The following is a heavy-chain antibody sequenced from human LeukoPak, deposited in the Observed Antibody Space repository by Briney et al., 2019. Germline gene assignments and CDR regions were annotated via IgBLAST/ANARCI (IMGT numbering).Heavy chain of an antibody. CDR3: ARGYYYGSGSYLEVIY. CDR1: GFTFSSYA. D-gene: IGHD3-10*01. V-gene: IGHV3-30*04. CDR2: ISYDGSNK. J-gene: IGHJ4*02. Sequence: PGGSLRLSCAASGFTFSSYAMHWVRQAPGKGLEWVVAISYDGSNKNYADSVKGRFTISRDNSKNTLYLQMNSLRAEDTAVYYCARGYYYGSGSYLEVIYWGQGTLVTVSS.